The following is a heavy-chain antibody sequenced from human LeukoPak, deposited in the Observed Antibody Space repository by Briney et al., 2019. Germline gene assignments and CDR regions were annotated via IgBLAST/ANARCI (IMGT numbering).Heavy chain of an antibody. D-gene: IGHD3-10*01. J-gene: IGHJ5*02. CDR3: ARDRLLLWFGESSGYWFDP. Sequence: SETLSLTCAVYGGSFSDYFWSWIRQPPGKGLEWIGEVNHSGSTNYNPSLKSRVTISVDTSKNQFSLKLSSVTAADTAVYFCARDRLLLWFGESSGYWFDPWGQGTLVTVSS. V-gene: IGHV4-34*01. CDR2: VNHSGST. CDR1: GGSFSDYF.